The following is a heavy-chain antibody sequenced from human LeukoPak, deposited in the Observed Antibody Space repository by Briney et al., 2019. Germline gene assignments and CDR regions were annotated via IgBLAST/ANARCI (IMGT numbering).Heavy chain of an antibody. CDR1: GFTVSSNY. CDR2: IYSGGST. CDR3: ARDLTVGATNTLVGAFDI. J-gene: IGHJ3*02. V-gene: IGHV3-53*05. D-gene: IGHD1-26*01. Sequence: GGSLRLSCAASGFTVSSNYMSWVRQAPGKGLEWVSVIYSGGSTYYADSVKGRFTISRDNSKNTLYLQMNSLRAEDTAVYYCARDLTVGATNTLVGAFDIWGQGTMVTVSS.